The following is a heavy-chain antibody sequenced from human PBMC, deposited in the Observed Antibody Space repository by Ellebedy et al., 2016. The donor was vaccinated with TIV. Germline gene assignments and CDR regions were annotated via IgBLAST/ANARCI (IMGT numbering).Heavy chain of an antibody. J-gene: IGHJ4*02. Sequence: MPSETLSLTCTVSGGSISSSSYYWGWIRQPPGKGLEWIGTIYYSGSTYYNPSLKSRVTISVDTSKNQFSLKLRSVTAADTAVYYCARSSGWDRFDYWGQGTLVTVSS. CDR3: ARSSGWDRFDY. CDR1: GGSISSSSYY. V-gene: IGHV4-39*07. CDR2: IYYSGST. D-gene: IGHD6-19*01.